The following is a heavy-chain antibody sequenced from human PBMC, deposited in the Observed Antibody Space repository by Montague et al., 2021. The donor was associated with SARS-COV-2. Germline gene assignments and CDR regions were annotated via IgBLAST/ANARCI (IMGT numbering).Heavy chain of an antibody. CDR1: GGSISSSNW. CDR3: ARGRGRYFDWLPGAFDI. D-gene: IGHD3-9*01. V-gene: IGHV4-4*02. J-gene: IGHJ3*02. CDR2: IYHSGST. Sequence: SETLSLTCAVSGGSISSSNWWSWVRQPPGKGLEWIGEIYHSGSTNYNPSLKSRVTISVDKSKNQFSLKPSSVTAADTAVYYCARGRGRYFDWLPGAFDIWGQGTMVTVSS.